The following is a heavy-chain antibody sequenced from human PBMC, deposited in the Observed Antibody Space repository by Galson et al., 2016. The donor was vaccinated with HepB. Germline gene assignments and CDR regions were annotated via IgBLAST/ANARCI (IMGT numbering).Heavy chain of an antibody. CDR3: ARDKGAGSDDIWSGYYMGYFDY. D-gene: IGHD3-3*01. Sequence: SLRLSCAASGFTFNAYAMSWVRQSPGKGLEWVSAITSSGVGTFYTDSVKGRFTISRDNSKNTLYLQMNSLRAEDTAVYYCARDKGAGSDDIWSGYYMGYFDYWGQGSLVTVSS. CDR2: ITSSGVGT. V-gene: IGHV3-23*01. J-gene: IGHJ4*02. CDR1: GFTFNAYA.